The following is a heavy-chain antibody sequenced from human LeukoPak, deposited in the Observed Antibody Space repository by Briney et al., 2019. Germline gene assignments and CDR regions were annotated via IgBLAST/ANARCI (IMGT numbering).Heavy chain of an antibody. CDR3: ARDHIVGALGFFDS. Sequence: PSETLSLTSTVSGGSISSYYWSWIRQPPGKGLEWIGYIYYSGTTNYNPSLKSRVTISVDTSKNQFSLKLSSVTAADTAVYYCARDHIVGALGFFDSWGQGTLVTVSS. CDR1: GGSISSYY. CDR2: IYYSGTT. J-gene: IGHJ4*02. V-gene: IGHV4-59*12. D-gene: IGHD1-26*01.